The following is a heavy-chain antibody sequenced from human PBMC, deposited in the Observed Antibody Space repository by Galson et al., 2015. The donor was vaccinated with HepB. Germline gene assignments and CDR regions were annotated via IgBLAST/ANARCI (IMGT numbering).Heavy chain of an antibody. Sequence: SLRLSCAASGFTFSSYWMSWVRQAPGKGLEWVADIQQDGRAQYYEDSVKGRFTISRDSAKNSLHLQMNSLRAEDTGVYYCARAPDYYESSGYYFNYFDYWGQGTLVTVSS. V-gene: IGHV3-7*04. CDR1: GFTFSSYW. CDR3: ARAPDYYESSGYYFNYFDY. D-gene: IGHD3-22*01. CDR2: IQQDGRAQ. J-gene: IGHJ4*02.